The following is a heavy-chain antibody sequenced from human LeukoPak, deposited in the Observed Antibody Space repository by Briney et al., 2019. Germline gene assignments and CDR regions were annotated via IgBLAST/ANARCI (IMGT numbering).Heavy chain of an antibody. J-gene: IGHJ4*02. Sequence: GASVKVSCKASGGTFSSYAISWVRQAPGQGLEWMGRIIPILGIANYAQKFQGRVTITADKSTSTAYMELSNLRSEDTAVYYCASLLSIAATSDYWGQGTLVTVSS. V-gene: IGHV1-69*04. CDR3: ASLLSIAATSDY. CDR2: IIPILGIA. CDR1: GGTFSSYA. D-gene: IGHD6-13*01.